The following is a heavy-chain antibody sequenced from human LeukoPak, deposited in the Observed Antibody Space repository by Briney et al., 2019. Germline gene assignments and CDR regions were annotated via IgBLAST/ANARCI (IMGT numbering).Heavy chain of an antibody. Sequence: SSETLSLTCAVSGGSISSGGYSWSWIRQPPGQGLEWTGYIYHSGSTYYNPSLKSRVTISVDRSKNQFSLKLSSVTAADTAVYYCARGAVPEPASWFDPWGQGTLVTVSS. CDR3: ARGAVPEPASWFDP. CDR2: IYHSGST. CDR1: GGSISSGGYS. J-gene: IGHJ5*02. D-gene: IGHD1-14*01. V-gene: IGHV4-30-2*01.